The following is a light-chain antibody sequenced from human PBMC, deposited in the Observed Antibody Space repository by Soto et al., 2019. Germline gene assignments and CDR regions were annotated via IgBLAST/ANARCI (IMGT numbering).Light chain of an antibody. V-gene: IGKV1-5*01. J-gene: IGKJ1*01. Sequence: DIQMTQSPSTLSASVGDRVTITCRASQSIGSWLAWYQQISVRAPNLLIYDASMLQSGVPSGFSGSGSGTEFTLTISSLQTDDFATYYCQQYNTYSWTFGQGTKVDIK. CDR2: DAS. CDR3: QQYNTYSWT. CDR1: QSIGSW.